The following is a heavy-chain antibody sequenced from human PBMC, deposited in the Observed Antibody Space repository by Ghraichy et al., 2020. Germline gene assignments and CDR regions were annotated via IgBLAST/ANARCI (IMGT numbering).Heavy chain of an antibody. CDR1: GYTFTAYY. CDR3: ARLITISGPWHYALDY. J-gene: IGHJ6*02. CDR2: INPNSGGT. D-gene: IGHD3-3*01. V-gene: IGHV1-2*02. Sequence: ASVKVSCKASGYTFTAYYIHWVRQAPGQGLEWMGRINPNSGGTNYTQKCQGRVTMTRDTSISTAYMELSRLRSDDAAVYFCARLITISGPWHYALDYWGQGTTVTVSS.